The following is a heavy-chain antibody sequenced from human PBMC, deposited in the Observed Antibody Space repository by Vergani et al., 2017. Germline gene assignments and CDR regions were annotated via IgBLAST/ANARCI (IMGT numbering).Heavy chain of an antibody. V-gene: IGHV4-34*01. CDR3: AGGYPFDY. CDR2: INHSGST. Sequence: QVQLQQWGAGLLKPSETLSLTCAVYGGSFSGYYWSWTRQPPGKGLEWIGEINHSGSTNYNPSLKSRVTISVDTSKNQFSLKLSSVTAADTAVYYCAGGYPFDYWGQGTLVTVSS. D-gene: IGHD3-16*02. CDR1: GGSFSGYY. J-gene: IGHJ4*02.